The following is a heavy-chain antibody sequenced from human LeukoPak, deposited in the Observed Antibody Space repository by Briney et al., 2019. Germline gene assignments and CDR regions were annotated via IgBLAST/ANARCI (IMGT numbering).Heavy chain of an antibody. D-gene: IGHD3-22*01. Sequence: GGSLRSSGAAPGFTFSNAWMSWVRQAPGKGLEWFGRIKSKTDGGTTDYPATVTGTFTLSRAASLHMVCLQMSSLKTADTAMYYCTTAAVDSSSYPPYFDYWGQGTLVTVSS. CDR2: IKSKTDGGTT. CDR3: TTAAVDSSSYPPYFDY. V-gene: IGHV3-15*01. CDR1: GFTFSNAW. J-gene: IGHJ4*02.